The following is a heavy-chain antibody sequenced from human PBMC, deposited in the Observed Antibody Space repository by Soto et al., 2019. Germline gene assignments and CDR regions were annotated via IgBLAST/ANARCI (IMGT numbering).Heavy chain of an antibody. V-gene: IGHV4-59*01. CDR1: GGSISTYY. Sequence: QVQLQQSGPGLVKPSETLSLTCTVSGGSISTYYWSWVRQPPGKGLEWMGDIFYGGGTDYSPSLNCRLTITSDTPKSQISLKLTSVTAAATAVYYCARDMREYCNTRSRYRDAFAIWGQGTMVTVSS. CDR3: ARDMREYCNTRSRYRDAFAI. D-gene: IGHD2-2*01. J-gene: IGHJ3*02. CDR2: IFYGGGT.